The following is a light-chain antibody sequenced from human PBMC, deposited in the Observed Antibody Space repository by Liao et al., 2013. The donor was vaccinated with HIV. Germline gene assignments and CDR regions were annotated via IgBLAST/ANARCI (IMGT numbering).Light chain of an antibody. CDR3: QVWDSGSDLVV. J-gene: IGLJ2*01. V-gene: IGLV3-21*01. Sequence: SYVLTXPPSVSVAPGKTARITCGGNNIGSKSVHWYQQKPGQAPVLVIYYDSDRPSGIPERFSGSNSGNTATLTISRVEAGDEADYYCQVWDSGSDLVVFGGGTKLTVL. CDR2: YDS. CDR1: NIGSKS.